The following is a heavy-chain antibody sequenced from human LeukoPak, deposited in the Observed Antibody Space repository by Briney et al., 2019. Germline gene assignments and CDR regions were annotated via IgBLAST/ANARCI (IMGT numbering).Heavy chain of an antibody. V-gene: IGHV1-2*02. D-gene: IGHD3-22*01. CDR2: INPNSGGT. CDR1: GYTFTGYY. Sequence: GASVKVSCKASGYTFTGYYMHWVRQAPGQGLEWMGWINPNSGGTSYAQKFQGRVTMTRDTSISTAYMELSRLRSDDTAVYYCANLYYYDSSGYYYEGTDAFDIWGQGTMVTVSS. J-gene: IGHJ3*02. CDR3: ANLYYYDSSGYYYEGTDAFDI.